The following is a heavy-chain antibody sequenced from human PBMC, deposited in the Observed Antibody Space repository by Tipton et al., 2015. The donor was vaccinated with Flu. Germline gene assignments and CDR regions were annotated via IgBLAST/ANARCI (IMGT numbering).Heavy chain of an antibody. Sequence: TLSLTCTVSGGSISTNYFYWGWLRQPPGKTLEWIGSVYNTGSTNYNPSLESRITVSLDTSKDQFSLKLRSVTDADSAVYYCAAYSYDASGPIFDIWGQGALVTVSS. J-gene: IGHJ4*02. D-gene: IGHD3-22*01. CDR1: GGSISTNYFY. CDR3: AAYSYDASGPIFDI. CDR2: VYNTGST. V-gene: IGHV4-39*01.